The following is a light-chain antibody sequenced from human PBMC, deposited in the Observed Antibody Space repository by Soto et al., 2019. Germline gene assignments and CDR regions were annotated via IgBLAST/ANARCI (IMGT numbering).Light chain of an antibody. Sequence: QSALTQPASVSGSPGQSITISCTGTSSDVGSYKYVSWYQQHPGKAPKVIIYDVNNRPSGISDRFSGSKSGNTASLTISGLQTEDEADYYCASYTTTSSDVFGTGTKLTVL. CDR1: SSDVGSYKY. CDR2: DVN. CDR3: ASYTTTSSDV. V-gene: IGLV2-14*03. J-gene: IGLJ1*01.